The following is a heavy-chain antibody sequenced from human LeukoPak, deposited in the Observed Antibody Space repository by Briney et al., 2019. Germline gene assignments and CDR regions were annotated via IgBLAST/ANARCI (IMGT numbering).Heavy chain of an antibody. CDR3: ASGYDFWSGYSYYMDV. D-gene: IGHD3-3*01. CDR2: ISYDGSNK. Sequence: PGGPLRLSCAASGFTFSSYAMHWVRQAPGKGLEGVAGISYDGSNKYYADSVKGRFTISRDNAKNSLYLQMNSLRAEDTAVYYCASGYDFWSGYSYYMDVWGKGTTVTVSS. CDR1: GFTFSSYA. J-gene: IGHJ6*03. V-gene: IGHV3-30-3*01.